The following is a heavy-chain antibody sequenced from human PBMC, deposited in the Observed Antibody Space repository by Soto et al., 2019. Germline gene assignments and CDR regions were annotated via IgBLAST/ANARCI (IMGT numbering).Heavy chain of an antibody. Sequence: ASVKVSCKASGYTFASYALSWVRQAPGQGLEWMGWISGYNDNTKYAQKVQGRVTMTTDTSTSTAYMELRSLRSDDTAVYYCARQVAYDSSGYPYYFDYWG. D-gene: IGHD3-22*01. CDR3: ARQVAYDSSGYPYYFDY. CDR2: ISGYNDNT. J-gene: IGHJ4*01. CDR1: GYTFASYA. V-gene: IGHV1-18*01.